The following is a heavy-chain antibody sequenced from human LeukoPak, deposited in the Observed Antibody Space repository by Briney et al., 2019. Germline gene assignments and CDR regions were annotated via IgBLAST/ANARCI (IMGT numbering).Heavy chain of an antibody. Sequence: SVKVSCKASGGTFSSYAISWVRQAPGQGLEWMGGIIPIFGTANYAQKFQGRVTITTDESPSTAYMELSSLRSEDTAVYYCASGPSDGHTPRKLARQNLYYYYMDVWGKGTTVTVSS. V-gene: IGHV1-69*05. CDR3: ASGPSDGHTPRKLARQNLYYYYMDV. J-gene: IGHJ6*03. CDR1: GGTFSSYA. CDR2: IIPIFGTA. D-gene: IGHD2-15*01.